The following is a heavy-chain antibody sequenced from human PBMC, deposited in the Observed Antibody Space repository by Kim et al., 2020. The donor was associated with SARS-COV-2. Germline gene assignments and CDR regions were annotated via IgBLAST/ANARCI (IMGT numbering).Heavy chain of an antibody. CDR2: INHSGST. Sequence: SETLSLTCAVYGGSFSSYYWSWIRQPPGKGLEWIGEINHSGSTNYNPSLKSRVTISVDTYTNQFSLMLSAVPAADTAVYYCARAGIRYFDWGLSFYYYGMDVWGQGTTVTVSS. CDR3: ARAGIRYFDWGLSFYYYGMDV. J-gene: IGHJ6*02. V-gene: IGHV4-34*01. CDR1: GGSFSSYY. D-gene: IGHD3-9*01.